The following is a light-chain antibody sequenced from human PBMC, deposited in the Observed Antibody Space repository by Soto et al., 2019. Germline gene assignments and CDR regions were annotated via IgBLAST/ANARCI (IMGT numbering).Light chain of an antibody. CDR1: QTVRNNY. CDR3: QQFSSYPLT. V-gene: IGKV3-20*01. Sequence: EFVLPQSPGTLSLSPGERATLSCRPSQTVRNNYLALYQQKPGQAPRLLIYDASSRATGIPDRFSGGGSGTDFTLTISRLEPEDFAVYYCQQFSSYPLTFGGGTKVDI. CDR2: DAS. J-gene: IGKJ4*01.